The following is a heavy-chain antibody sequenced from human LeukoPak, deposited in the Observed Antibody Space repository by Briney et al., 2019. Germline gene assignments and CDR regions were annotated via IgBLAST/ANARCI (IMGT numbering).Heavy chain of an antibody. CDR2: ISADGAT. CDR3: ANFATADYPRNRGGY. V-gene: IGHV3-23*01. D-gene: IGHD5-12*01. Sequence: RPGESLTLSCETSRFTFSSYAMSWVRQVPGKGLQWVAAISADGATYHAESVRGRFAISRDNSKSTTYLQMNSLRAEDTAIYFCANFATADYPRNRGGYWGQGTVVTVSS. CDR1: RFTFSSYA. J-gene: IGHJ4*02.